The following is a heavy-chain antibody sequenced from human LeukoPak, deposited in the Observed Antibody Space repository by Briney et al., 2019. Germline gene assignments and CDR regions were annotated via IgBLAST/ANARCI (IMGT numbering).Heavy chain of an antibody. D-gene: IGHD3-22*01. CDR3: AKMGYYDSSGYYDY. J-gene: IGHJ4*02. CDR1: GFTVGSNY. Sequence: GGSLRLSRAASGFTVGSNYMNWVRQAPGKGLEWVSVIYSGGSTYYADSVKGRFTISRDNSKNTLYLQMNSLRAEDTAVYYCAKMGYYDSSGYYDYWGQGTLVTVSS. CDR2: IYSGGST. V-gene: IGHV3-66*01.